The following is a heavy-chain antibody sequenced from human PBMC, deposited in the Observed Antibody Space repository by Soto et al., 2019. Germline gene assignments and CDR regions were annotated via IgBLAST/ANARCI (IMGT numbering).Heavy chain of an antibody. CDR3: AKRGNEGYFDY. J-gene: IGHJ4*02. CDR2: ISSSGGST. V-gene: IGHV3-23*01. D-gene: IGHD2-15*01. CDR1: GFTFSSYA. Sequence: GGSLRLSCAVSGFTFSSYAMSWVRQAPGKGLEWVSGISSSGGSTYYADSVKGRFTISRDNSKNTLYLQMNSLRAEDTAVYYCAKRGNEGYFDYWGQGTLVTVSS.